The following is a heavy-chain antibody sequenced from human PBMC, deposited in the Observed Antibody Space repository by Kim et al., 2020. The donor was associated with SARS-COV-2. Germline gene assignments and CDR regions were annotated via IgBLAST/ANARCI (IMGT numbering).Heavy chain of an antibody. D-gene: IGHD5-18*01. CDR1: GASVTNDNHF. CDR2: IYYSGRT. CDR3: ARRDTYGKTFDY. V-gene: IGHV4-61*01. J-gene: IGHJ4*02. Sequence: SETLSLTCTVSGASVTNDNHFWSWIRQPPGKGLEWIGFIYYSGRTNYNPSLESRVTISQDTSKNQFSLRLTSVTAADTAVYYCARRDTYGKTFDYWGQGTLVTFSS.